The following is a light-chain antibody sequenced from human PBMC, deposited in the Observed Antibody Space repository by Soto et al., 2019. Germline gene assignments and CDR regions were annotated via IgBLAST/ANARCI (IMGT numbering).Light chain of an antibody. J-gene: IGKJ1*01. CDR1: QSVSSSF. CDR3: HQYGSSPAT. V-gene: IGKV3-20*01. Sequence: EIVLTQSPGTLSLSPGERATLSCRASQSVSSSFLAWYQQKPGQAPRLLIYGASSKATGIPARFSGSGSGTDFTLTISRLEPEDFAVYYFHQYGSSPATFGQGTKVEIK. CDR2: GAS.